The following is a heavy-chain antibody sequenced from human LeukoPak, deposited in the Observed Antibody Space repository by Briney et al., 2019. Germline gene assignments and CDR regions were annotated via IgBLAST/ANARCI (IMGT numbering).Heavy chain of an antibody. Sequence: ASVKVSCKASGYTFTSYDINWVRQATGQGLEWMGWMNPNSGNTGYAQKFQGRVTMTRNTSISTAYMELSRLRSEDTALYYCAREWNGSGSYCWFDPWGQGTLVTVSS. CDR2: MNPNSGNT. V-gene: IGHV1-8*01. CDR1: GYTFTSYD. CDR3: AREWNGSGSYCWFDP. D-gene: IGHD3-10*01. J-gene: IGHJ5*02.